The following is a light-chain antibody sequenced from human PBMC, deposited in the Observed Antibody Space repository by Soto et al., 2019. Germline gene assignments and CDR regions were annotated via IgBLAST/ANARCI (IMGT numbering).Light chain of an antibody. V-gene: IGLV2-14*01. CDR1: SSDVGGYNY. Sequence: QSALTQPASASGSPGQSITISCTGTSSDVGGYNYVSWYQQHPGKAPKLMIYGVSNRPLGVSNRFSGSKSGNTASLTISGLQAEDEADYYCTSYTSSSTLDVFGTGTKVTVL. J-gene: IGLJ1*01. CDR3: TSYTSSSTLDV. CDR2: GVS.